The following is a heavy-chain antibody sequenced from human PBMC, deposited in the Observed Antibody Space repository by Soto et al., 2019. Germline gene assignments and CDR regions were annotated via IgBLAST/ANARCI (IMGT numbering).Heavy chain of an antibody. CDR2: INPDTGST. CDR1: GSSFTSYY. D-gene: IGHD3-16*01. CDR3: ARDTNLALTFHYYGVDR. V-gene: IGHV1-46*01. Sequence: QVPLVQSGAEVTEPGASVKVSCTASGSSFTSYYIHWVRQAPGQGLEWMGIINPDTGSTSCARQFHGRFTVTRDRSTDIVYMDLSRLTSEDTAIYYCARDTNLALTFHYYGVDRWGQGTTVTVAS. J-gene: IGHJ6*02.